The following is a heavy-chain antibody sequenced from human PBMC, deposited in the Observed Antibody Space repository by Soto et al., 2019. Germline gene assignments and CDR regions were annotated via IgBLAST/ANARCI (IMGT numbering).Heavy chain of an antibody. D-gene: IGHD5-12*01. V-gene: IGHV3-11*01. J-gene: IGHJ4*02. CDR1: GFTFSDYY. Sequence: QVQLVESGGGLVKPGGSLRLSCAASGFTFSDYYMSWIRQAPGKGLEWISYISSRGSTIYYADSVKGRFTISRDNAKNSLYLQMNSLRAEDTAVYYCAREPLETLATPFGDWGQGTLVTVAS. CDR3: AREPLETLATPFGD. CDR2: ISSRGSTI.